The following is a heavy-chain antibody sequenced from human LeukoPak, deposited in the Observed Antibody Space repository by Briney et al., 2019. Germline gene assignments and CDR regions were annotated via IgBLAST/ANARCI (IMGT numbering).Heavy chain of an antibody. Sequence: ASVKVSCKASGYTFTTYLIHWVRQAPGQGLEWMGIINPSGGSTAYAQKFQGRVTMTWDTSTSTVYMDLSSLRSEDPAVYYCARERGPENWFDLWGQGTVVTVSS. CDR3: ARERGPENWFDL. CDR1: GYTFTTYL. J-gene: IGHJ5*02. CDR2: INPSGGST. V-gene: IGHV1-46*01.